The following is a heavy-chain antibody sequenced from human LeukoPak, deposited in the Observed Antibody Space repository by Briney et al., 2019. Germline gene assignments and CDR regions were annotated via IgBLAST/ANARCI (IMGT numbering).Heavy chain of an antibody. Sequence: GESLKISCAPSGFIFRNHAMNWVRQAPGQGLEWVSGVSASGGSTFNTDSVKGRFSISRDNSKNTLYLEMNSLRPEDTALYYCAKSLGNQGVIDYWGQGTLVTVSS. CDR2: VSASGGST. CDR1: GFIFRNHA. D-gene: IGHD3-10*01. V-gene: IGHV3-23*01. CDR3: AKSLGNQGVIDY. J-gene: IGHJ4*02.